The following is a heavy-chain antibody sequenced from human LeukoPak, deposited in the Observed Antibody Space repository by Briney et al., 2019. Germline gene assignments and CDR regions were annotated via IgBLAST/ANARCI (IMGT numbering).Heavy chain of an antibody. J-gene: IGHJ3*02. Sequence: SETLSLTCTVSGGSISSYYWSWIRQPPGKGLEWIGYIYYSGSANYNPSLKSRVTISVDTSKNQFSLKLSSVTAADTAVYYCAREGPMVTTSAFDIWGQGTMVTVSS. CDR1: GGSISSYY. CDR2: IYYSGSA. V-gene: IGHV4-59*01. D-gene: IGHD4-17*01. CDR3: AREGPMVTTSAFDI.